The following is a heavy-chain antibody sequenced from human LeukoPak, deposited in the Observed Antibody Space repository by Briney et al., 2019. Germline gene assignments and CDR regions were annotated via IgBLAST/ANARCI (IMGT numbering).Heavy chain of an antibody. D-gene: IGHD4-17*01. J-gene: IGHJ4*02. Sequence: SETLSLTCTVSGGSISSYYWSWIRQPPGKGLEWIGYIYYSGSTNYNPSLKSRVTISVDTSKNQLSPKLSSVTAADTAVYYCARDGDYEGFDYWGQGTLVTVSS. CDR3: ARDGDYEGFDY. CDR2: IYYSGST. CDR1: GGSISSYY. V-gene: IGHV4-59*01.